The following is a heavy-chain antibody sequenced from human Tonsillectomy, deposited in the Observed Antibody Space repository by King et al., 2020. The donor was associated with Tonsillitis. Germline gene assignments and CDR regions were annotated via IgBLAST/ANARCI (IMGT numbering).Heavy chain of an antibody. CDR3: ARGSWGVGPYYGMDV. CDR2: ITDSGSKT. V-gene: IGHV3-23*04. Sequence: VQLVESGGAWVQPGGSLRLSCAASGFAFSSYAMSWVRQAPGKGPEWVSAITDSGSKTYYADSVEGRLTISRDNSKNTLYLQMNSLRAGDTAIYYCARGSWGVGPYYGMDVWGRGTTVTVSS. CDR1: GFAFSSYA. J-gene: IGHJ6*02. D-gene: IGHD1-26*01.